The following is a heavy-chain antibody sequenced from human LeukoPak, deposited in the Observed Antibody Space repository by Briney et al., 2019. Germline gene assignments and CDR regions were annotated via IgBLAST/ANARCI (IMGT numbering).Heavy chain of an antibody. CDR2: IRSKAYGGTT. D-gene: IGHD3-10*01. V-gene: IGHV3-49*03. J-gene: IGHJ6*03. CDR3: TRDAYFQDYYYYMDV. CDR1: GFTFGDYA. Sequence: PGGSLRLSCTASGFTFGDYAMSWFRQAPGKGLEWVGFIRSKAYGGTTEYAASVKGRFTISRDDSKSIAYLQMNSLKTEDTAVYYCTRDAYFQDYYYYMDVWGKGTTVTVSS.